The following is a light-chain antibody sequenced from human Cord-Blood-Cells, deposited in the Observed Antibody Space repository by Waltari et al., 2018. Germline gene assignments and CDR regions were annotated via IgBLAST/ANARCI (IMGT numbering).Light chain of an antibody. Sequence: QSALTQPPSVSGSPGQSATISCTGTSSDVGGYTYAPWYQQHPGKSPKLMIYDVSKRPSGVPDRFSGSKSVNTASLTISGLQAEDEADYYCCSYAGSYTLVFGGGTKLTVL. CDR3: CSYAGSYTLV. V-gene: IGLV2-11*01. CDR2: DVS. J-gene: IGLJ3*02. CDR1: SSDVGGYTY.